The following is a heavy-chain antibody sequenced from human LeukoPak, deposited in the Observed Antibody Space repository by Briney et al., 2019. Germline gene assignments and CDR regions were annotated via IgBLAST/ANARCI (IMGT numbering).Heavy chain of an antibody. CDR3: ARGGYHDSSVGY. D-gene: IGHD3-22*01. V-gene: IGHV1-46*01. J-gene: IGHJ4*02. CDR2: INPSGGST. Sequence: GASVKVSCKASAYTFTNYYLHWVRQAPGQGLEWMGIINPSGGSTSYAQKFQGRVTMTRDTSTSTVYMELSSLRSEDTAVYYCARGGYHDSSVGYWGQGTLVTVSS. CDR1: AYTFTNYY.